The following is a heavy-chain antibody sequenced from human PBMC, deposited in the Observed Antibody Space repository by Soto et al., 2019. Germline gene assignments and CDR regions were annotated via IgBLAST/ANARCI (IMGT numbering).Heavy chain of an antibody. V-gene: IGHV1-18*01. D-gene: IGHD4-4*01. CDR2: ISAYNGNT. CDR1: GYTFTSYG. J-gene: IGHJ6*03. CDR3: ARATVTHYYYYYMDV. Sequence: VKVSCKASGYTFTSYGISWVRQAPGQGLEWMGWISAYNGNTNYAQKLQGRVTMTTDTSTSTAYMELRSLRSDDTAVYYCARATVTHYYYYYMDVWGKGTTVTVSS.